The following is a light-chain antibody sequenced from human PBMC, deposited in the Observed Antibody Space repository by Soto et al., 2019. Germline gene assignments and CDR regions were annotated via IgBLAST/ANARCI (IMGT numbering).Light chain of an antibody. Sequence: EIVLTQSPGTLSLSPGERATLSCRASQSVGSNYLAWYQQNPGQAPRLLIYGASSRATGIPARFSGSGSGTDFTLTISSLEPEDFAVYYCQHYGSSLITFGGGTKVEIK. CDR2: GAS. CDR1: QSVGSNY. J-gene: IGKJ4*02. CDR3: QHYGSSLIT. V-gene: IGKV3-20*01.